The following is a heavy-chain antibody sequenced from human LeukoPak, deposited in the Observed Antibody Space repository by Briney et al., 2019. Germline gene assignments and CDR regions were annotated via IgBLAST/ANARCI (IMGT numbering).Heavy chain of an antibody. CDR1: GLTISNYW. CDR2: IKQDGSEK. J-gene: IGHJ6*02. D-gene: IGHD1-14*01. V-gene: IGHV3-7*03. CDR3: ARETNLGV. Sequence: GGSLRLSCTASGLTISNYWMSWVRQAPGKGLEWVANIKQDGSEKSYVDSVKGRFTISRDNAKNSLHLQMSSLRAEDTAVYYCARETNLGVWGQGTTVTVSS.